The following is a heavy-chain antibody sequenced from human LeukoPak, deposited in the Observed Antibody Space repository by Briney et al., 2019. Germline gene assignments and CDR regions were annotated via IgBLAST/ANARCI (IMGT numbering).Heavy chain of an antibody. CDR1: RFTFSSYW. Sequence: PGRSLRLSCAASRFTFSSYWTHWVRQGPGKGLVWVSGSSSDGSATNYADSVKGRFTISRDNAQNTLYLQMNSMRAEDTAVYYCAREDYGDYVLDYWGQGTLVTVSS. J-gene: IGHJ4*02. CDR3: AREDYGDYVLDY. CDR2: SSSDGSAT. D-gene: IGHD4-17*01. V-gene: IGHV3-74*01.